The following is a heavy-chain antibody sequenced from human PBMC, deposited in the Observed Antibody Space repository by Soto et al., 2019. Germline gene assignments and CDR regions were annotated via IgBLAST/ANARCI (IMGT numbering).Heavy chain of an antibody. V-gene: IGHV3-13*01. J-gene: IGHJ6*02. CDR2: IGTAGDT. CDR1: GFTFSSYD. Sequence: GGSLRLSCAASGFTFSSYDMHWVRQATGKGLEWVSAIGTAGDTYYPGSVKGRFTISRENAKNSLYLQMNSLRAEDTAVYYCARGGQLSGMDVWGQGTTVTVSS. CDR3: ARGGQLSGMDV. D-gene: IGHD2-2*01.